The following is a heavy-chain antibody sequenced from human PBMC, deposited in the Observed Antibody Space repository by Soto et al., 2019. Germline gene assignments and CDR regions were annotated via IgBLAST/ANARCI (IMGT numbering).Heavy chain of an antibody. D-gene: IGHD3-22*01. CDR1: GGSISSYY. J-gene: IGHJ1*01. Sequence: SETLSLTCTVSGGSISSYYWSWIRQPPGKGLEWIGYIYYSGSTNYNPSLKSRVTISVGTSKNQFSLKLSSVTAADTAVYYCAGAITMIVVETWGQGTLVTVSS. V-gene: IGHV4-59*01. CDR2: IYYSGST. CDR3: AGAITMIVVET.